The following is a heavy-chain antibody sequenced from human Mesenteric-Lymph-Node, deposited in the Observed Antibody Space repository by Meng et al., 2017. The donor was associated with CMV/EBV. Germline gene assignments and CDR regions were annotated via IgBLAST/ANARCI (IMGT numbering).Heavy chain of an antibody. V-gene: IGHV1-8*01. J-gene: IGHJ4*02. D-gene: IGHD2-2*01. Sequence: ASVKVSCKASGYTFTSYDINWVRQATGQGLEWMGWMNPNSGNTGYAQKFQGRVTMTRNTSISTAYMELSSLRSEDTAVYYCARVEGDIVVVPAAIPFDYWGQGTLVTVSS. CDR2: MNPNSGNT. CDR1: GYTFTSYD. CDR3: ARVEGDIVVVPAAIPFDY.